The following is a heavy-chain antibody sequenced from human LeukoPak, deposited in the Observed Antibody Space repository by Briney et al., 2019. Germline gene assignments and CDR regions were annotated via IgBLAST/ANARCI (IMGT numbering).Heavy chain of an antibody. CDR3: ARTFGEFFDY. J-gene: IGHJ4*02. CDR2: IYYSGST. CDR1: GGSISSSIYY. V-gene: IGHV4-39*01. D-gene: IGHD3-10*01. Sequence: TSETLSLTCTVSGGSISSSIYYWGWIRQPPGKGLEWIGSIYYSGSTYYNPSLKSRVTISVDTSKNQFSLKLSSVTAADTAVYYCARTFGEFFDYWGQGTLVTVSS.